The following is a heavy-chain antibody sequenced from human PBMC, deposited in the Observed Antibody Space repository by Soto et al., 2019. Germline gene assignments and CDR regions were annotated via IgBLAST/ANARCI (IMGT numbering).Heavy chain of an antibody. J-gene: IGHJ4*02. CDR1: GGSFSGYY. V-gene: IGHV4-34*01. CDR3: ARMLDTVRGVIDDDY. Sequence: SETLSLTCAVYGGSFSGYYWSWIRQPPGKGLKWIGEINHSGSTNYNPSLKSRVTISVDTSKNQFSLKLSSVTAADTAVYYCARMLDTVRGVIDDDYWGQGTLVTVSS. D-gene: IGHD3-10*01. CDR2: INHSGST.